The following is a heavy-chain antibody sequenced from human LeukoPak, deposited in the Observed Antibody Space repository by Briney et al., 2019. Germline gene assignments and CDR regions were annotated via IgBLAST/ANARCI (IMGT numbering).Heavy chain of an antibody. Sequence: GASVKVSCKAPGYIFTGYYMHWVRQAPGQGLEWMGWISVYNGNTNYAQKLQGRVTMTTDTSTSTAYMELRSLRSDDTAVYYCANHEGYCSSTKCYVDGFDIWGQGTMVTVSS. D-gene: IGHD2-2*01. CDR2: ISVYNGNT. CDR1: GYIFTGYY. V-gene: IGHV1-18*04. J-gene: IGHJ3*02. CDR3: ANHEGYCSSTKCYVDGFDI.